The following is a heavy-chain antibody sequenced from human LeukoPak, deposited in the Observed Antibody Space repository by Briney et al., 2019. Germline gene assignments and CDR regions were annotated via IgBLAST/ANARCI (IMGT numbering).Heavy chain of an antibody. V-gene: IGHV3-49*03. CDR2: IGSKAYGGTT. J-gene: IGHJ4*02. CDR1: GFTFGDYA. D-gene: IGHD6-19*01. CDR3: TRERGSSGWYLPFDY. Sequence: GGSLRLSCTASGFTFGDYAMNWFRQAPGKGLEWVGFIGSKAYGGTTEYAASVKGRFSISRDDSKSIAYLQMNSLKTEDTAVYFCTRERGSSGWYLPFDYWGQGTLVTVSS.